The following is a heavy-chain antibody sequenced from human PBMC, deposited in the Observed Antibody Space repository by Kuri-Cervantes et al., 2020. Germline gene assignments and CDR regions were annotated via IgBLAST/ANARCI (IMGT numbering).Heavy chain of an antibody. V-gene: IGHV3-23*01. CDR3: AKGRSSGWNLHYYMDV. Sequence: GESLKISCAASGFNFDTAWMNWVRQAPGKGLEWVSALSGSGVSTFYADSVKGRFTISRDNSKNTLFLHMNSLTTEDTAVYYCAKGRSSGWNLHYYMDVWGRGTTVTVSS. J-gene: IGHJ6*03. CDR1: GFNFDTAW. CDR2: LSGSGVST. D-gene: IGHD6-19*01.